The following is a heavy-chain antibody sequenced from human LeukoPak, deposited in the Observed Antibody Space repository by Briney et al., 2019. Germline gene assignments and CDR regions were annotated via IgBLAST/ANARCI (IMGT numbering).Heavy chain of an antibody. V-gene: IGHV3-48*01. CDR1: GFTFSSYS. D-gene: IGHD3-3*01. CDR3: ARDYDFWSGYPHYYFDY. J-gene: IGHJ4*02. Sequence: GGSLRLPCAASGFTFSSYSMNWVRQAPGKGLEWVSYISSSSSTIYYADSVKGRFTISRDNAKNSLYLQMNSLRAEDTAVYYCARDYDFWSGYPHYYFDYWGQGTLVTVSS. CDR2: ISSSSSTI.